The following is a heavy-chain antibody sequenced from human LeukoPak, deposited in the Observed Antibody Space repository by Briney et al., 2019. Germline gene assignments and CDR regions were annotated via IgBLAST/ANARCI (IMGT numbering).Heavy chain of an antibody. J-gene: IGHJ4*02. CDR3: AKARLSRYDFWEIDY. V-gene: IGHV3-23*01. D-gene: IGHD3-3*01. CDR2: ISGSGGST. Sequence: GGSLRLSCSASGFTFSSYAMSWVRQAPGKGLEWVSTISGSGGSTYYADSVKGRVTISRDNSKNTLYLLMDTLRAEDTAVYFCAKARLSRYDFWEIDYWGQGTLVTVSS. CDR1: GFTFSSYA.